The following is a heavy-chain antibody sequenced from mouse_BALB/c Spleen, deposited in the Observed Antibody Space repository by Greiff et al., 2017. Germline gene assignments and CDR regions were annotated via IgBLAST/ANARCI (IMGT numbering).Heavy chain of an antibody. CDR3: ASPYYGSSPYYAMDY. D-gene: IGHD1-1*01. CDR1: GFNIKDTY. Sequence: EVQLQQSGAELVKPGASVKLSCTASGFNIKDTYMHWVKQRPEQGLEWIGRIDPANGNTKYDPKFQGKATITADTSSNTAYLQLSSLTSEDTAVYYCASPYYGSSPYYAMDYWGQGTSVTVSS. CDR2: IDPANGNT. V-gene: IGHV14-3*02. J-gene: IGHJ4*01.